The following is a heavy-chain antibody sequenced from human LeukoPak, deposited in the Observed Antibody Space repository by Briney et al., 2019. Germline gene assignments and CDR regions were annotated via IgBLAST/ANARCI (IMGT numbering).Heavy chain of an antibody. CDR1: GYTFTTYG. CDR2: IIPVFGTS. Sequence: SVKVSCKASGYTFTTYGVTWVRQAPGQGLEWMGGIIPVFGTSNYAQKFQGRVTITADESTRTAYMELSSLRSEDTAVYYCARVTGGRYCSTTSCYMRGWFDPWGQGTLVTVSS. D-gene: IGHD2-2*02. CDR3: ARVTGGRYCSTTSCYMRGWFDP. V-gene: IGHV1-69*13. J-gene: IGHJ5*02.